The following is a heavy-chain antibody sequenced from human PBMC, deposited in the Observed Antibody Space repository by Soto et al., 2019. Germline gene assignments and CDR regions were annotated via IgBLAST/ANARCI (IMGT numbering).Heavy chain of an antibody. V-gene: IGHV3-30*03. D-gene: IGHD6-19*01. CDR2: ISYDGSNK. CDR3: AIRSVAGTPRNDY. CDR1: GLTFSSYG. J-gene: IGHJ4*02. Sequence: PGGSLRLSCAASGLTFSSYGMHWVRQAPGKGLEWVAVISYDGSNKYYADSVKGRFTISRDNSKNTLYLQMNSLRAEDTAVYYCAIRSVAGTPRNDYWGQGTLVTVSS.